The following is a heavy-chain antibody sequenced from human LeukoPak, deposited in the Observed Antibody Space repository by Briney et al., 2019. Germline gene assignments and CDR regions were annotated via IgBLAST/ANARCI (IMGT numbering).Heavy chain of an antibody. CDR3: AKEIFSSGWYYD. J-gene: IGHJ4*02. D-gene: IGHD6-19*01. Sequence: GGSLRLSCVASGFTFSNYWMSWVRQAPGKGLEWVSAISGSGGSTYYADSVKGRFTISRDNSKNTLYLQMNSLRAEDTAVYYCAKEIFSSGWYYDWGQGTLVTVSS. CDR1: GFTFSNYW. CDR2: ISGSGGST. V-gene: IGHV3-23*01.